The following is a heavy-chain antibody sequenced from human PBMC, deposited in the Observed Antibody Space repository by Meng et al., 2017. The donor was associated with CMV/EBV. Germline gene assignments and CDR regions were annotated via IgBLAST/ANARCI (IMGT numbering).Heavy chain of an antibody. CDR1: GFSLSTSGVG. V-gene: IGHV2-5*02. CDR3: AHRHCGGDCYPLNYFDY. Sequence: HIPFKGSVPHLVNTPHTLTVTCTFFGFSLSTSGVGVGWIRQPPGKALEWLALIYWDDDKRYSPSLKSRLTITKDTSKNQVVLTMTNMDPVDTATYYCAHRHCGGDCYPLNYFDYWGQGTLVTVSS. D-gene: IGHD2-21*02. J-gene: IGHJ4*02. CDR2: IYWDDDK.